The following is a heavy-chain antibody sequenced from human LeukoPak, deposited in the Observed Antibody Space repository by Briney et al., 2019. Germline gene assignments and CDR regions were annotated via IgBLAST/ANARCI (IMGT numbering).Heavy chain of an antibody. D-gene: IGHD4-17*01. J-gene: IGHJ3*02. Sequence: GGSLRLSCAASGFTFSSYSMSWVRQAPGKGLEWVANIKQDGSEKYYVDSVKGRFTISRDNAKNSLYLQMNSLRAEDTAVYYCARDALGDRGPHDAFDIWGQGTMVTVSS. CDR2: IKQDGSEK. CDR1: GFTFSSYS. CDR3: ARDALGDRGPHDAFDI. V-gene: IGHV3-7*01.